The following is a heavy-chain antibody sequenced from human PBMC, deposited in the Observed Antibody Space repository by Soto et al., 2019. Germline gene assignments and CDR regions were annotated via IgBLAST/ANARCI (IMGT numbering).Heavy chain of an antibody. V-gene: IGHV1-69*08. CDR3: ARDLQPVGYYYGMDV. J-gene: IGHJ6*02. CDR2: IITILGIA. D-gene: IGHD1-1*01. CDR1: GGTFSSYT. Sequence: QVQLVQSGAEVKKPGSSVKVSCKASGGTFSSYTISWVRQAPGQGLEWMGRIITILGIANYAQKIQGRVTITADKSTRTAHMELSSLRSEDTAVFYCARDLQPVGYYYGMDVWGQGTTVTVSS.